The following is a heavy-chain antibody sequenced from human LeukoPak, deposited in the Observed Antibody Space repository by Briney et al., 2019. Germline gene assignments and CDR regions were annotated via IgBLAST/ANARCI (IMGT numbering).Heavy chain of an antibody. CDR3: ARDVLEYSSSWYFDY. CDR1: GFTFSNYA. D-gene: IGHD6-13*01. Sequence: PGGSLRLSCAAPGFTFSNYAMHWVRQAPGKGLEWVAVISYDGSNKYYADSVKGRFTISRDNSKNTLYLQMNSLRAEDTAVYYCARDVLEYSSSWYFDYWGQGSLVTVSS. J-gene: IGHJ4*02. V-gene: IGHV3-30-3*01. CDR2: ISYDGSNK.